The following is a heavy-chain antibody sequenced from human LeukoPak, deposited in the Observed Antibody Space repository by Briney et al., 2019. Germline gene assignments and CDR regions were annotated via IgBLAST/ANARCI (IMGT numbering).Heavy chain of an antibody. Sequence: PGGSLRLSCAASGFTFSSYNMNWVRQAPGRALEWVSSITSSGTYIFYAGSVKGRFTISRDNAKNSLYLQMNSLGPEDTAVYYCARDLGQYYDTSDNWFDPWGQGTLVTVSS. CDR2: ITSSGTYI. J-gene: IGHJ5*02. D-gene: IGHD3-22*01. CDR3: ARDLGQYYDTSDNWFDP. V-gene: IGHV3-21*01. CDR1: GFTFSSYN.